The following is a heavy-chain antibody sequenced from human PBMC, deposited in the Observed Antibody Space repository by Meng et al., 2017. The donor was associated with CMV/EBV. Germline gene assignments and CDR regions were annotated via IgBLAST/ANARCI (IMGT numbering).Heavy chain of an antibody. CDR2: ISSSSSYI. CDR3: AIGVTGRYCSSTSCYEDY. CDR1: GFTFSSYS. J-gene: IGHJ4*02. D-gene: IGHD2-2*01. V-gene: IGHV3-21*01. Sequence: GESLKISCAASGFTFSSYSMNWVRQAPGKGLEWVSSISSSSSYIYYADSVKGRFTISRDNAKNSLYLQMNSLGAEDTAVYYCAIGVTGRYCSSTSCYEDYWGQGTLVTVSS.